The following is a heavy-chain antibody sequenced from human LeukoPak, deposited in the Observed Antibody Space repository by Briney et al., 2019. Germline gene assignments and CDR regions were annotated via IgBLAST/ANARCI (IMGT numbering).Heavy chain of an antibody. V-gene: IGHV4-31*03. J-gene: IGHJ5*02. CDR2: IYYSGST. Sequence: SQTLSLTCTVSGGSISSGGYYWSWIRQHPGKGLEWIGYIYYSGSTYYNPSLKSRVTISVDTSKNQFSLKLSSVTAADTAVYYCARSLIVVVPAANPPHIRGGSWFDPWGQGTLVTVSS. CDR1: GGSISSGGYY. D-gene: IGHD2-2*01. CDR3: ARSLIVVVPAANPPHIRGGSWFDP.